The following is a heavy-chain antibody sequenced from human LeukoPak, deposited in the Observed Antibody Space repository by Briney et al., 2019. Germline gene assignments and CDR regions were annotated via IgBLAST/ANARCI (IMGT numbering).Heavy chain of an antibody. CDR3: ARERSLYDFWSGYLGGPFDY. V-gene: IGHV4-34*01. D-gene: IGHD3-3*01. CDR2: INHSGST. J-gene: IGHJ4*02. CDR1: GGSFSGYY. Sequence: SETLSLTCAVYGGSFSGYYWSWIRQPPGKGLEWIGEINHSGSTNYNPSLKSRVTISVDTSKNQFSLKLSSVTAADTAVYYCARERSLYDFWSGYLGGPFDYWGQGTLVTVSS.